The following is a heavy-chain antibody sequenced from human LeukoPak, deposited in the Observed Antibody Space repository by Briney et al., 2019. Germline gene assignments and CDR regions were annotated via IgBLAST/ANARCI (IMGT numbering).Heavy chain of an antibody. CDR3: AKRMTVRGYWDTSGDAFDI. CDR2: ISATGDST. CDR1: GFTFSNYA. Sequence: GGSLRLSCAASGFTFSNYAINWVRQAPGKGLRWVSGISATGDSTYYADSVKGRFTIPRDNSKNTLYLQMNSLRAEDTALYYCAKRMTVRGYWDTSGDAFDIWGQGTMVTVSS. V-gene: IGHV3-23*01. D-gene: IGHD3-22*01. J-gene: IGHJ3*02.